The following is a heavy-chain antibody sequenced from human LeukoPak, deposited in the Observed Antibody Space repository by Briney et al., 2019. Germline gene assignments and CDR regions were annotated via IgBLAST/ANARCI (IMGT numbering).Heavy chain of an antibody. CDR3: ARHSYSSSVDY. Sequence: PSETLSLTCTVSGGSISSYYWSWIRQPPGKGLEWIGFIYYSGSTNYNPSLKSRVTISVDTSKNQFSLKLSSVTAADTAVYYCARHSYSSSVDYWGQGTLVTVSS. CDR1: GGSISSYY. CDR2: IYYSGST. D-gene: IGHD6-6*01. J-gene: IGHJ4*02. V-gene: IGHV4-59*01.